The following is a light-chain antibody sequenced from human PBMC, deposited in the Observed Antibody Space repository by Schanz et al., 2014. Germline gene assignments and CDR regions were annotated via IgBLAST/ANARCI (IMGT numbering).Light chain of an antibody. CDR1: SSNIGAGYD. CDR3: QSFDSSLSGSV. J-gene: IGLJ2*01. Sequence: QSVLTQPPSVSGAPGQRVTISCSGSSSNIGAGYDVHWYQQLPGTAPKLLIYVNNSRPSGVPDRFSGSKSGTSASLAITGLQAEDEADYYCQSFDSSLSGSVFGGGTKVTVL. CDR2: VNN. V-gene: IGLV1-40*01.